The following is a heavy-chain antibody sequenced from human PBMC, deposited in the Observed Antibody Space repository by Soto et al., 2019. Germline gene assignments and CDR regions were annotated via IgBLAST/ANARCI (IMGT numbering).Heavy chain of an antibody. D-gene: IGHD6-19*01. CDR2: ISGSGGST. J-gene: IGHJ5*02. CDR1: GFTFSSYA. CDR3: AKDRSIAVAGYNWFDP. Sequence: QPGGSLRLSCAASGFTFSSYAMSWVRQAPGKGLEWVSAISGSGGSTYYADSVKGRFTISRDNSKNTLYLQMNSLRAEDTAVYYCAKDRSIAVAGYNWFDPWGQGTLVTVSS. V-gene: IGHV3-23*01.